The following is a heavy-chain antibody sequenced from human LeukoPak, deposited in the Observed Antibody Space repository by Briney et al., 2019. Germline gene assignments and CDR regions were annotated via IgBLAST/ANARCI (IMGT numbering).Heavy chain of an antibody. CDR2: IYYSGST. Sequence: PSETLSLTCTVSGGSISSYYWSWLRQPPGKGLEWIGYIYYSGSTNYNPSLKSRVTISVDTSKNQFSLKLSSVTAADTAVYYCARASYGSGSYYSFDYWGQGTLVTVSS. D-gene: IGHD3-10*01. CDR3: ARASYGSGSYYSFDY. CDR1: GGSISSYY. V-gene: IGHV4-59*01. J-gene: IGHJ4*02.